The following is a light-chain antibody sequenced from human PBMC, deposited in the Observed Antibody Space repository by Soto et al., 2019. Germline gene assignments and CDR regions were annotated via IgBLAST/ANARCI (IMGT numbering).Light chain of an antibody. CDR3: SSWDGSLPAEV. Sequence: QSVLTQPPSVSAAPGQTVTISCSGRSSNIGNNYVSWYQQLPGTAPKLLIYDNNKRPSGIPDRCSGSKSGTSGTLDITGLQTGDEADYYCSSWDGSLPAEVFGGGTKLTVL. V-gene: IGLV1-51*01. CDR1: SSNIGNNY. J-gene: IGLJ2*01. CDR2: DNN.